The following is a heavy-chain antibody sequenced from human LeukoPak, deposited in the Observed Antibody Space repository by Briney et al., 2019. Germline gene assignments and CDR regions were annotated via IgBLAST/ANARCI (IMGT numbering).Heavy chain of an antibody. D-gene: IGHD3-9*01. CDR3: ASKYYDILTSYYYYGMDV. J-gene: IGHJ6*02. V-gene: IGHV1-69*04. CDR2: IIPILGIA. Sequence: ASVKVSCKASGGTFSSYAISWVRQAPGQGLEWMGRIIPILGIANYAQKFQGRVTITADKSTSTAYMELSSLRSEDTAVYYCASKYYDILTSYYYYGMDVWGQGATVTVSS. CDR1: GGTFSSYA.